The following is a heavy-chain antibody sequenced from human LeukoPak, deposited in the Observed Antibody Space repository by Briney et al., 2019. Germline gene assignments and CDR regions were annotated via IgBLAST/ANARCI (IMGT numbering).Heavy chain of an antibody. V-gene: IGHV3-30*04. J-gene: IGHJ4*02. CDR1: ESTFSSSA. CDR3: ARDPGRFGELLSTPDY. CDR2: ISYDGSNK. Sequence: GGPRRLPCAALESTFSSSAMHGFRKAPGKGLDGWAVISYDGSNKYYADSVKGRFTISRDNSKNTLYLQMNSMRAEDTAVYYCARDPGRFGELLSTPDYWGQGTLVTVSS. D-gene: IGHD3-10*01.